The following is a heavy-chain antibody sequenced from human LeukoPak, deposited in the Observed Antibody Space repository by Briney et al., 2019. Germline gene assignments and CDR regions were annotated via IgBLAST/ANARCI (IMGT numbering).Heavy chain of an antibody. CDR1: GFTFSSYA. CDR3: AKDFNFWSVPRTNWFDP. Sequence: PGGSLRLSCAASGFTFSSYATSWVRQAPGKGLEWVSAISGSGGSTYYADSVKGRFTISRDNSKNTLYLQMNSLRAEDTAVYYCAKDFNFWSVPRTNWFDPWGQGTLVTVSS. V-gene: IGHV3-23*01. J-gene: IGHJ5*02. D-gene: IGHD3-3*01. CDR2: ISGSGGST.